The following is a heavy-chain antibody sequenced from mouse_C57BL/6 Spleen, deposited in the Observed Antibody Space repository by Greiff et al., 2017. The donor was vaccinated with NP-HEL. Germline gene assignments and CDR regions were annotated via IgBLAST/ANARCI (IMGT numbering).Heavy chain of an antibody. CDR3: ARGGGSSYKGAMDY. Sequence: QVQLQQPGAELVKPGASVKMSCKASGYTFTSYWITWVKQRPGQGLEWLGDIYPGSGSTNYNEKFKSKATLTVDTSSSTAYMQLSSLTSEDSAVYYCARGGGSSYKGAMDYWGQGTSVTVSS. CDR1: GYTFTSYW. J-gene: IGHJ4*01. CDR2: IYPGSGST. V-gene: IGHV1-55*01. D-gene: IGHD1-1*01.